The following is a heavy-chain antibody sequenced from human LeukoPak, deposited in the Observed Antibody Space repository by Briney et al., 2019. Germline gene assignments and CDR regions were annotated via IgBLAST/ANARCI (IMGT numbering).Heavy chain of an antibody. V-gene: IGHV3-23*01. Sequence: GGSLRLSCAASGFTFKNYAMYWVRQAPGKGLEWVSAIIESGESTYYTDSVKGRFTISRDNSKNTLYLQMNSLRAEDTAVYYCARDLFGFGELLYFDYWGQGTLVTVSS. CDR3: ARDLFGFGELLYFDY. CDR2: IIESGEST. D-gene: IGHD3-10*01. CDR1: GFTFKNYA. J-gene: IGHJ4*02.